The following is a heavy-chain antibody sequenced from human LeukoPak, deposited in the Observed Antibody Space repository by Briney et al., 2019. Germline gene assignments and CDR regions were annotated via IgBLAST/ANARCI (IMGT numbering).Heavy chain of an antibody. Sequence: SQTLSLTCTVSGGSISSSGYYWTWIRQLPGTALDWIGYMSYSGSTSYNPPLKSRVIISVDTSKNQLSLKLSSVTAADTAVYYCAREGYNRLDYWGQGTLVTVSS. CDR2: MSYSGST. D-gene: IGHD5-24*01. CDR3: AREGYNRLDY. V-gene: IGHV4-31*02. CDR1: GGSISSSGYY. J-gene: IGHJ4*02.